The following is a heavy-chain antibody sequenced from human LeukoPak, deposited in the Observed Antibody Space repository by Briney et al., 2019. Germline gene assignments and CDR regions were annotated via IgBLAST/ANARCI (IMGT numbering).Heavy chain of an antibody. V-gene: IGHV3-33*01. CDR2: IWYDGSNK. D-gene: IGHD1-26*01. CDR3: ARDFSYRLDY. CDR1: GFTFSNYG. J-gene: IGHJ4*02. Sequence: PGRSLRLSCAASGFTFSNYGMHWVRQAPGTGLEWVAVIWYDGSNKYYADSVKGRFTISRDNSKNTLYLQMNSLRAEDTAVYYCARDFSYRLDYWGQGTLVTVSS.